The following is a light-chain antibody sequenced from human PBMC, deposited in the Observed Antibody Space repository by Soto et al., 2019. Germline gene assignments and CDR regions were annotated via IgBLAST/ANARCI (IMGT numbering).Light chain of an antibody. J-gene: IGKJ1*01. Sequence: DIHMTQSPSTLSAPVGRRVTITCRPSQSFGGWLDWYQQKPGKAPKLLIYKASTLESGVPSRFSGSGSGTEFSLTISSLQPDDFATYYCQQYDSFSPWTFGQGTKVDIK. CDR2: KAS. CDR3: QQYDSFSPWT. V-gene: IGKV1-5*03. CDR1: QSFGGW.